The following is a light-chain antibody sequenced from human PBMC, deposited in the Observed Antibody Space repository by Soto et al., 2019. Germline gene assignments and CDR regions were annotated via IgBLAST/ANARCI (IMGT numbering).Light chain of an antibody. V-gene: IGKV3-20*01. CDR2: GVS. Sequence: DIVLTQSPGTLSLSPGEIATLSCRASHSVSSYLAWYQQKPVQAPRILIYGVSSRATGIPDRLSGSGSGTDLNLTISRLEPEEFAVYYCQKYVTSPLTCGGGTKVDIK. CDR3: QKYVTSPLT. CDR1: HSVSSY. J-gene: IGKJ4*02.